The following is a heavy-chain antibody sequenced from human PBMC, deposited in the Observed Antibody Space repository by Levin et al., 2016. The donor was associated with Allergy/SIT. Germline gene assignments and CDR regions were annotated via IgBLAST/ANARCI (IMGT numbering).Heavy chain of an antibody. V-gene: IGHV3-33*06. CDR3: AKDRYYHGWGNYMYSFDY. D-gene: IGHD3-10*01. CDR2: IWYDGSDK. Sequence: GSLRLSCAASGFTFRSYAMHWVRQAPGKGLEWVAVIWYDGSDKYSAASVKGRFTISRDNSKNTLFLQMNSLRAEDTAVYYCAKDRYYHGWGNYMYSFDYWGQGTLVTVSS. J-gene: IGHJ4*02. CDR1: GFTFRSYA.